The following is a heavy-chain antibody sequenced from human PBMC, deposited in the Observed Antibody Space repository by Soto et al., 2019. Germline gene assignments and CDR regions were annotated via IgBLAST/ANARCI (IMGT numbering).Heavy chain of an antibody. CDR2: ISSRSSTI. Sequence: EVQLVESGGGLVQPGGSLRLSCAASGFTFSSYSMNWVRQAPGKGLEWVSYISSRSSTIYYADSVKGRFTISRDNAKNSLYLQMNSLRAEDTAVYYCARGRIAAAGRWFDPWGQGTLVTVSS. CDR1: GFTFSSYS. J-gene: IGHJ5*02. D-gene: IGHD6-13*01. CDR3: ARGRIAAAGRWFDP. V-gene: IGHV3-48*01.